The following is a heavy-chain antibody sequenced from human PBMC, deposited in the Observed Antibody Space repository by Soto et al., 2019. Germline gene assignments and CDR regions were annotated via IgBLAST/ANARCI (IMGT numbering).Heavy chain of an antibody. CDR2: INQGESVK. V-gene: IGHV3-7*01. Sequence: GGSLRLSCAASGFTFSRYWMSWVRQAPGKGLEWVANINQGESVKYFADSVRGRFTISRDNAENSVSLQMTSLRAEDTAVYYCARVGRTDIIDYSFFDYWGQGTLVTVSS. J-gene: IGHJ4*02. CDR3: ARVGRTDIIDYSFFDY. D-gene: IGHD4-17*01. CDR1: GFTFSRYW.